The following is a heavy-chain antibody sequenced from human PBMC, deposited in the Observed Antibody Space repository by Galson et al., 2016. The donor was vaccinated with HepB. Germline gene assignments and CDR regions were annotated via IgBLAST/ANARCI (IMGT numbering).Heavy chain of an antibody. J-gene: IGHJ3*02. V-gene: IGHV3-48*02. D-gene: IGHD2-15*01. CDR3: TGEGFRFSVVKVWAAFDT. CDR1: GFTFSDYN. Sequence: SLRLSCAASGFTFSDYNMNWVRQAPGKGLEWVSYISRDSSTKFYADSVKGRFITARDNARYSPSLHMRSLRDEETAVDYCTGEGFRFSVVKVWAAFDTWGQGTKFTVSS. CDR2: ISRDSSTK.